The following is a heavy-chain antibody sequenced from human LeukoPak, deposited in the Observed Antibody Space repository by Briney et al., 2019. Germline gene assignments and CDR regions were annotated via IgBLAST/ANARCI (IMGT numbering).Heavy chain of an antibody. Sequence: GGSLRLSCAASGFTFSSYGMHWVRQAPGKGLEWVAVISYDGSNKYYADSVKGRFTISRDNSKNTLYLQMNSLRAEDTAVYYCAKASLVTALLGHYFDYWGQGTLVTVSS. CDR1: GFTFSSYG. J-gene: IGHJ4*02. CDR2: ISYDGSNK. CDR3: AKASLVTALLGHYFDY. D-gene: IGHD2-21*02. V-gene: IGHV3-30*18.